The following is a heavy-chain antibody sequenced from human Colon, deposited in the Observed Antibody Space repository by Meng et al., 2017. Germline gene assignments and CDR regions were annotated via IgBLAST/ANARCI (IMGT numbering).Heavy chain of an antibody. D-gene: IGHD3-10*01. CDR1: GGSISSYE. Sequence: LRLSCTVPGGSISSYEWSWSRQPPGKGLEWIGYIYYSGSTNYNPSLKSRVTISVDTSKNQFSLKLSSVTAADTAVYYCAVSYGSGSPGDAFDIWGQGTMVTVSS. CDR3: AVSYGSGSPGDAFDI. J-gene: IGHJ3*02. V-gene: IGHV4-59*01. CDR2: IYYSGST.